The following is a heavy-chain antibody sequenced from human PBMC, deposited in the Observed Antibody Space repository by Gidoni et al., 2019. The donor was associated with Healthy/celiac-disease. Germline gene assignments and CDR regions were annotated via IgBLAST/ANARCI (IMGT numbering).Heavy chain of an antibody. D-gene: IGHD3-3*01. V-gene: IGHV3-48*02. CDR3: ARAIVEDYDFWSGYRQGRYYYGMDV. Sequence: EVQLVESGGGLVQPGGSLRLSCAASGFTFSSYSMNWVRQAPGKGLEWVSYISSSSSTIYYADSVKGRFTISRDNAKNSLYLQMNSLRDEDTAVYYCARAIVEDYDFWSGYRQGRYYYGMDVWGQGTTVTVSS. CDR2: ISSSSSTI. CDR1: GFTFSSYS. J-gene: IGHJ6*02.